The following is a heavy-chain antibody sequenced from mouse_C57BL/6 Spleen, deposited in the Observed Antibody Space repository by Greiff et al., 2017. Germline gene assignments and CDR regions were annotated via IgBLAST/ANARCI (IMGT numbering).Heavy chain of an antibody. CDR2: ISYDGSN. CDR1: GYSITSGYY. Sequence: DVKLQESGPGLVKPSQSLSLTCSVTGYSITSGYYWNWIRQFPGNKLEWMGYISYDGSNNYNPSLKNRISITRDTSKNQFFLKLNSVTTEDTATYYCARDPQLRLGVDYWGQGTTLTVSS. J-gene: IGHJ2*01. CDR3: ARDPQLRLGVDY. D-gene: IGHD3-2*02. V-gene: IGHV3-6*01.